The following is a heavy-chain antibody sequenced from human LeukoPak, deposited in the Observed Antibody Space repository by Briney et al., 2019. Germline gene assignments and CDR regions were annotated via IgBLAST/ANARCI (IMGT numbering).Heavy chain of an antibody. V-gene: IGHV4-39*01. D-gene: IGHD6-19*01. CDR3: SISSGWYEPFDY. J-gene: IGHJ4*02. Sequence: SETLFLTCTVSGGSVSSSSYYWAWIRQPPGKGLEWIGSIYYSGSTYYNPSLKSRVTISVDTSKNQFSLKLSSVTAADTAVYYCSISSGWYEPFDYWGQGTLVTVSS. CDR1: GGSVSSSSYY. CDR2: IYYSGST.